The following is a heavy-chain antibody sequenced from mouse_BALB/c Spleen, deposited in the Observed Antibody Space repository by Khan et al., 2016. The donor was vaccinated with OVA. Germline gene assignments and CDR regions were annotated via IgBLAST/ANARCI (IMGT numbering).Heavy chain of an antibody. CDR3: ASDCHYYRSRGAMDS. CDR2: IIPSTVYT. J-gene: IGHJ4*01. Sequence: QVQLQQPGAELARPGASEKMSCKASGYTFTSYTMHWVKQRPGQGLEWIGYIIPSTVYTNYNQKFKDKATLTADKSSSTSYMQLSRLTSEDSAVYYCASDCHYYRSRGAMDSWGQGTSVTVSS. V-gene: IGHV1-4*01. D-gene: IGHD2-14*01. CDR1: GYTFTSYT.